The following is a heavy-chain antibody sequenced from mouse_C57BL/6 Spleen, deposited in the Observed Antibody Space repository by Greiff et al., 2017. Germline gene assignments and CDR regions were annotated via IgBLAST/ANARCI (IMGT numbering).Heavy chain of an antibody. D-gene: IGHD1-1*01. J-gene: IGHJ2*01. CDR2: INPNYGTT. CDR3: AREGLRYPYFDY. Sequence: EVKVVESGPELVKPGASVKISCKASGYSFTDYNMNWVKQSNGKSLEWIGVINPNYGTTSYNQKFKGKATLTVDQSSSTAYMQLNSLTSEDSAVYYCAREGLRYPYFDYWGQGTTLTVSS. V-gene: IGHV1-39*01. CDR1: GYSFTDYN.